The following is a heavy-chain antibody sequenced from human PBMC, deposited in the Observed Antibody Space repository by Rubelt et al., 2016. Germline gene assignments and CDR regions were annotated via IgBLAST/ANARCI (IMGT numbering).Heavy chain of an antibody. V-gene: IGHV1-69*01. D-gene: IGHD6-6*01. J-gene: IGHJ4*02. CDR1: GGTFSSYA. CDR3: ATTIAIRPYYFDY. CDR2: IIPVFGTA. Sequence: QVQLVQSGAEVKKPGSSVKVSCKASGGTFSSYAISWVRQAPGQGLEWMGGIIPVFGTANYAQKFQGGIRMTADESTSTAYMELSSLRSEDTAVYYCATTIAIRPYYFDYWGQGTLVTVSS.